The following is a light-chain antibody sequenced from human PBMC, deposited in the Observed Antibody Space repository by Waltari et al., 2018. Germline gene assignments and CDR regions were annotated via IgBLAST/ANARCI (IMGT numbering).Light chain of an antibody. Sequence: EVVLTQSPGTLSLSPGVKATLSCRASQSLTKRYLAWYQQKPGQAPRLLIYGASSRAAGIPDRFSGSGSGTDFSLTINRLEPDDSAVYYCQQYGSSILYTFGQGTKLEIK. V-gene: IGKV3-20*01. CDR2: GAS. J-gene: IGKJ2*01. CDR3: QQYGSSILYT. CDR1: QSLTKRY.